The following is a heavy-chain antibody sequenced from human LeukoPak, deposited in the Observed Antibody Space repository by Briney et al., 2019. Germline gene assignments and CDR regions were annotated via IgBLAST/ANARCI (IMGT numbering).Heavy chain of an antibody. V-gene: IGHV3-11*01. CDR1: GFTFSDYY. CDR3: ARVPYYDILTGYQGILDY. Sequence: GGSLRLSCAASGFTFSDYYMSWIRQAPGKGLEWVSYISSSGSTIYYADSVKGRFTISRDNAKNSLYLQMNSLRAEDTAVYYCARVPYYDILTGYQGILDYWGQGTLVTVSS. CDR2: ISSSGSTI. D-gene: IGHD3-9*01. J-gene: IGHJ4*02.